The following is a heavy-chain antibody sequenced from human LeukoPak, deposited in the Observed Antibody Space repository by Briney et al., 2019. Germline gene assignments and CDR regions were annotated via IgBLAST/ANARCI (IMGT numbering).Heavy chain of an antibody. Sequence: SETLSLTCTVSGGSISSYYWSWIRQPPGKGLEWIGYIYYSGSTNYNPSLKSRVTISVDTSKNQFSLKLSSVTAADTAVYYCARHGTRYYYYYMDVWGKGTTVTISS. J-gene: IGHJ6*03. D-gene: IGHD2-2*01. CDR2: IYYSGST. V-gene: IGHV4-59*08. CDR1: GGSISSYY. CDR3: ARHGTRYYYYYMDV.